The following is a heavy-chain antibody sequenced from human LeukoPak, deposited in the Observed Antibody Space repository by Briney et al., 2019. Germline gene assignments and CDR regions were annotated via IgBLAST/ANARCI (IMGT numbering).Heavy chain of an antibody. Sequence: GGSLRLSCAASGFTFSSYWMSGVRQAPGKGLEWVANIKQDGSEKYYVDSVKGRFTISRDNAKNSLYLQKNSLRAEDTAVYYCARDGHDYIWGSYLNWGQGTLVTVSS. V-gene: IGHV3-7*01. CDR3: ARDGHDYIWGSYLN. J-gene: IGHJ4*02. CDR1: GFTFSSYW. D-gene: IGHD3-16*02. CDR2: IKQDGSEK.